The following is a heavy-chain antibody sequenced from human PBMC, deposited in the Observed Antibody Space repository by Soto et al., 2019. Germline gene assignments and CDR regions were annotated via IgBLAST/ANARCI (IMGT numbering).Heavy chain of an antibody. Sequence: QVHPVQSGAEVKRPGVSVKVSCKASGYTFSNYYMHWVRQVPGHGLEWMGIINPSGGGTTYAQRFRGRLTVTRDTSTSTVYMELSRLRSDDTAIYFCARAPQYGSAGYYYNFWGQGTLVTVSS. CDR2: INPSGGGT. J-gene: IGHJ4*02. CDR3: ARAPQYGSAGYYYNF. CDR1: GYTFSNYY. D-gene: IGHD3-10*01. V-gene: IGHV1-46*01.